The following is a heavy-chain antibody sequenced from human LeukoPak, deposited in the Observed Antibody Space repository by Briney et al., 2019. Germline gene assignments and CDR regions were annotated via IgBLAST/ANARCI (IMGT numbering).Heavy chain of an antibody. CDR2: INANGGDT. Sequence: VASVKVSCKASGYTFTDYYIHWVRQAPGQGLEWMGWINANGGDTRTAQQFQDRVTMTRDTSISTAYLDLGSLRSDDTALYYCVRDPADAIVDLDYWGQGTLVTVSS. D-gene: IGHD2-15*01. CDR3: VRDPADAIVDLDY. V-gene: IGHV1-2*02. J-gene: IGHJ4*02. CDR1: GYTFTDYY.